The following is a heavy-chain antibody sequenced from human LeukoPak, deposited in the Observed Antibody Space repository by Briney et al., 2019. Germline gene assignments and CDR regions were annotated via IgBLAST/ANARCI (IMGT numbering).Heavy chain of an antibody. J-gene: IGHJ6*03. Sequence: GGSLRLSCAASGFTFSSYGMHWVRQAPGKGLEWVAFIRYDGTNKYYADSVKGRFTISRDNSKNTLYLKMNSLRGEDTAVYYRARRSSSGWYPDYYYYYMDVWGKGTTVTISS. D-gene: IGHD6-19*01. CDR2: IRYDGTNK. CDR3: ARRSSSGWYPDYYYYYMDV. V-gene: IGHV3-30*02. CDR1: GFTFSSYG.